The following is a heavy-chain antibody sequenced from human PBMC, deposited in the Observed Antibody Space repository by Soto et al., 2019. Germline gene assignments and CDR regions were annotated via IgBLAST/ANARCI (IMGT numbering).Heavy chain of an antibody. J-gene: IGHJ4*02. CDR1: GGSISGSY. Sequence: SETLSLTCTVSGGSISGSYWSWIRQPPGKGLEWVGFIYYSGSTNYNPSLKSRVTISVDTSKNQFSLKLSSVTAADTAVYYCGRQDTSSWFEFDYWGQGALVTVSS. CDR2: IYYSGST. D-gene: IGHD6-13*01. CDR3: GRQDTSSWFEFDY. V-gene: IGHV4-59*08.